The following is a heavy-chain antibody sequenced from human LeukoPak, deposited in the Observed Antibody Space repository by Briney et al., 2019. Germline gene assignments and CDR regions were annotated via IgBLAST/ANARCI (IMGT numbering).Heavy chain of an antibody. D-gene: IGHD5-24*01. V-gene: IGHV4-39*01. J-gene: IGHJ3*02. CDR2: IYYSGST. CDR1: GGSISSSSYY. Sequence: SETLSLTCTVSGGSISSSSYYWGWIRQPPGKGLEWIGSIYYSGSTYYNPSLKSRVTISVDTSKNQFSLKLSSVTAADTAVYYCARRTRQTRLRAMATIEGYDAFDIWGQGTMVTVSS. CDR3: ARRTRQTRLRAMATIEGYDAFDI.